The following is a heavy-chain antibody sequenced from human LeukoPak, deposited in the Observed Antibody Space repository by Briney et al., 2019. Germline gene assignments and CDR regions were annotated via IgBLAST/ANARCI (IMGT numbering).Heavy chain of an antibody. D-gene: IGHD3-22*01. V-gene: IGHV3-11*04. CDR3: ARDMDYYDSSGYYYSGVFDY. Sequence: GGSLGLSCAASGFTFSDYYMSWIRQAPGKGLEWVSYISSSGSTIYYADSVKGRFTISRDNAKNSLYLQMNSLRAEDTAVYYCARDMDYYDSSGYYYSGVFDYWGQGTLVTVSS. CDR1: GFTFSDYY. J-gene: IGHJ4*02. CDR2: ISSSGSTI.